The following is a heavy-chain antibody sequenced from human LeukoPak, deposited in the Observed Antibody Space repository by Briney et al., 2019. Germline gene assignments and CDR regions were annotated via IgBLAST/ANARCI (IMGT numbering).Heavy chain of an antibody. CDR3: ARERGGWGYFDY. D-gene: IGHD6-19*01. CDR1: GGSLSSYY. Sequence: SETLSLTCTVSGGSLSSYYWSWIRQPPGKGLEWIGYIYYSGSTNYNPSLKSRVTISVDTSKSQFSLKLSSVTAADTAVYYCARERGGWGYFDYWGQGTLVTVSS. J-gene: IGHJ4*02. CDR2: IYYSGST. V-gene: IGHV4-59*01.